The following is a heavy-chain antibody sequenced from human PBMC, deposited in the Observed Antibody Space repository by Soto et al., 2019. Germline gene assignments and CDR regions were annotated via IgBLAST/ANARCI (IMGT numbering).Heavy chain of an antibody. V-gene: IGHV4-61*08. CDR1: GDSVSGGGYY. J-gene: IGHJ4*02. D-gene: IGHD2-15*01. Sequence: SETLSLTCTVSGDSVSGGGYYWTWIRQPPGKGLEWIGYIPFTGDTTYNPSLRSRVTIAMHTSKNQFSLKLTSATAADTALYYCSRGGHYCMIWGPGTLVTVSS. CDR2: IPFTGDT. CDR3: SRGGHYCMI.